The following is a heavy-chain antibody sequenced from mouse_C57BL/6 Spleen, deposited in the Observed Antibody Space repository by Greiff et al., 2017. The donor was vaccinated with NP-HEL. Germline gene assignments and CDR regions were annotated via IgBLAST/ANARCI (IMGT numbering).Heavy chain of an antibody. CDR2: ISDGGSYT. D-gene: IGHD2-2*01. Sequence: EVKLMESGGGLVKPGGSLKLSCAASGFTFSSYAMSWVRQTPEKRLEWVATISDGGSYTYYPDNVKGRFTISRDNAKNNLYLQMSHLKSEDTAMYYCAIIWLRRDFDVWGTGTTVTVSS. V-gene: IGHV5-4*03. CDR1: GFTFSSYA. J-gene: IGHJ1*03. CDR3: AIIWLRRDFDV.